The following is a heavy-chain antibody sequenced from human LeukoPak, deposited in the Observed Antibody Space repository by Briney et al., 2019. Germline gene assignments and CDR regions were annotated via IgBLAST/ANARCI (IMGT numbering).Heavy chain of an antibody. CDR3: ARDALSYYDFWSGYLDY. CDR2: IKQDGSEK. V-gene: IGHV3-7*03. D-gene: IGHD3-3*01. Sequence: GGSLRLSCAASGFTVSSNYMSWVRQAPGKGLEWVANIKQDGSEKYYVDSVKGRFTISRDNAKNSLYLQMNSLRAEDTAVYYCARDALSYYDFWSGYLDYWGQGTLVTVSS. J-gene: IGHJ4*02. CDR1: GFTVSSNY.